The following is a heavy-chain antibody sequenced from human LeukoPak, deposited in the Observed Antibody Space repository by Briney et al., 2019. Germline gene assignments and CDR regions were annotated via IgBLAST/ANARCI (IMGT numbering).Heavy chain of an antibody. D-gene: IGHD3-9*01. CDR1: GGSFSGYY. Sequence: SETLSLTCAAYGGSFSGYYWSWIRQPPGKGLEWIGEINHSGSTNYNPSLKSRVTISVDTSKNQFSLKLSSVTAADTAVYYCARSGPVTGYYKRSPYYFDYWGQGTLVTVSS. CDR2: INHSGST. J-gene: IGHJ4*02. V-gene: IGHV4-34*01. CDR3: ARSGPVTGYYKRSPYYFDY.